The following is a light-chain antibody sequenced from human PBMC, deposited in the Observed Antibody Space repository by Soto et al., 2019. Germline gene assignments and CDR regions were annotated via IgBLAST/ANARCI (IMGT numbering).Light chain of an antibody. J-gene: IGKJ1*01. Sequence: EIVLTQSPSTLSLSPGERATLSCRASQSVSSYLAWYQQKPGKAPRLLIYDASNRATGIPARFSGSGSGTDFTLTISSLEPEDFAVYYCQQRSNWPGTFGQGTKVEIK. CDR3: QQRSNWPGT. CDR2: DAS. CDR1: QSVSSY. V-gene: IGKV3-11*01.